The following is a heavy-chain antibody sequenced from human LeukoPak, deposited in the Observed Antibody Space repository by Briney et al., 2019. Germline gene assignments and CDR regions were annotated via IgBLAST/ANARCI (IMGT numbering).Heavy chain of an antibody. D-gene: IGHD6-13*01. CDR2: ISAYNGNT. CDR3: ARVSSDYYYYYMDV. V-gene: IGHV1-18*01. CDR1: GGTFSSYA. J-gene: IGHJ6*03. Sequence: ASVKVSCKASGGTFSSYAISWVRQAPGQGLEWMGWISAYNGNTNYAQKLQGRVPITTDTSTSTAYMELRSLRSDDTAVYYCARVSSDYYYYYMDVWGKGTTVTISS.